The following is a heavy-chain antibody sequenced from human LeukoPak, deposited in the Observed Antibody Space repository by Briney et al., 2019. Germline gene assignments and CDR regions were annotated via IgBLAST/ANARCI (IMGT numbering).Heavy chain of an antibody. V-gene: IGHV3-74*01. D-gene: IGHD4-11*01. J-gene: IGHJ4*02. Sequence: PGGSLRLSCAASGFTFSSYWMHWVRQSPGKGLVWVSRIKTDGSETYHADSVRGRFTISRDKAKNTLYLQMDSLRAEDTAVYFGARGDYSSHTLWGQGTLVTVSS. CDR3: ARGDYSSHTL. CDR2: IKTDGSET. CDR1: GFTFSSYW.